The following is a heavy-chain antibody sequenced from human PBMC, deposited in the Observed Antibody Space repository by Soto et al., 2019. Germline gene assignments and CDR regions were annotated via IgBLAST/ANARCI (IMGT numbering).Heavy chain of an antibody. CDR3: ARNEVRGVIIAAPDYYYYGMDV. D-gene: IGHD3-10*01. CDR2: IIPIFGTA. J-gene: IGHJ6*02. V-gene: IGHV1-69*01. CDR1: GGTFSSYA. Sequence: QVQLVQSGAEVKKPGSSVKVSCKASGGTFSSYAISWVRQAPGQGVEWMGGIIPIFGTANYAQKFQGRVTITADESTSTAYMELSSLRSEDTAVYYCARNEVRGVIIAAPDYYYYGMDVWGQGTTVTVSS.